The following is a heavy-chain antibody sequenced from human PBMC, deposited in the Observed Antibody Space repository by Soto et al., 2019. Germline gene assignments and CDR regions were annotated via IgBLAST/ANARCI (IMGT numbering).Heavy chain of an antibody. D-gene: IGHD6-13*01. J-gene: IGHJ4*02. CDR2: VDNRGST. Sequence: QVQLQESGPGLVKASETLSLTCTVSGGSISSNYWAWIRQPPGKGLEWIGYVDNRGSTNYNPSLKSPVTISEDTSKSQFSLKVNFMTAADTAVYYCARYRPAAVAGYTLDNWGQGILVTVSS. CDR3: ARYRPAAVAGYTLDN. CDR1: GGSISSNY. V-gene: IGHV4-59*08.